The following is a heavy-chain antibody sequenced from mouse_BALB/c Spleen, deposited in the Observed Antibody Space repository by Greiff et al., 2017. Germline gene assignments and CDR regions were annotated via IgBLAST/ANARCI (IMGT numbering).Heavy chain of an antibody. J-gene: IGHJ4*01. CDR1: GYAFSSYW. CDR3: ARRLWLPHYYAMDN. Sequence: QVQLQQSGAELVRPGSSVKISCKASGYAFSSYWMNWVKQRPGQGLEWIGQIYPGDGDTNYNGKFKGKATLTADKSSSTAYMQLSSLTSEDSAVYFCARRLWLPHYYAMDNWGQRTSETASS. D-gene: IGHD3-1*01. V-gene: IGHV1-80*01. CDR2: IYPGDGDT.